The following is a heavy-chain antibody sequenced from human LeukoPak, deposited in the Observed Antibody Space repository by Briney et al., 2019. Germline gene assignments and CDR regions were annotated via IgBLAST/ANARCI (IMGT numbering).Heavy chain of an antibody. Sequence: PGGSLRLSCAASGFTFASCAMAWVRQAPGKGLEWVSVISVGGDVTFYADSVKGRFTISRDNSRNTLYLQMNSLRAEDTGIYYCAEATRGSSYYDAVDFWGRGTMVIVSS. CDR1: GFTFASCA. CDR2: ISVGGDVT. J-gene: IGHJ3*01. D-gene: IGHD3-10*01. CDR3: AEATRGSSYYDAVDF. V-gene: IGHV3-23*01.